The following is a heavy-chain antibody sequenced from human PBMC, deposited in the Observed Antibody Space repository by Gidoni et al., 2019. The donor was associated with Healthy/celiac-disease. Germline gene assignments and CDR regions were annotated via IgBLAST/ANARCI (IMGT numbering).Heavy chain of an antibody. CDR3: AKSVFGGVLSFFDY. J-gene: IGHJ4*02. Sequence: QVQLVESGGGVVQPGGSLSLSCAASGFTFSSYGMHWVRQAPGKGLEWVAFIRYDGSNKYYADSVKGRFTISRDNSKNTLYLQMNSLRAEDTAVYYCAKSVFGGVLSFFDYWGQGTLVTVSS. CDR1: GFTFSSYG. CDR2: IRYDGSNK. D-gene: IGHD3-16*01. V-gene: IGHV3-30*02.